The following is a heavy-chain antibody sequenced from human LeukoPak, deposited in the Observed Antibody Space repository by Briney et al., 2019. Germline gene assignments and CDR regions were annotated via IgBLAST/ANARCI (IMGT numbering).Heavy chain of an antibody. CDR3: ARTRYCSSTSCLKYFDY. D-gene: IGHD2-2*01. CDR1: GGTFSSYA. V-gene: IGHV1-69*13. J-gene: IGHJ4*02. CDR2: IIPIFGTA. Sequence: SVKVSCKASGGTFSSYAISWVRQAPGQGLEWMGGIIPIFGTANYAQKFQGRDTITADESTSTAHMELSSLRSEDTAVYYCARTRYCSSTSCLKYFDYWGQGTLVTVSS.